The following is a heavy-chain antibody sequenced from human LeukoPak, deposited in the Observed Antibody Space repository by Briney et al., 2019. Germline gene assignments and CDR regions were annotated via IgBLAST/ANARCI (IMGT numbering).Heavy chain of an antibody. CDR1: GGSFSSYY. V-gene: IGHV4-34*01. J-gene: IGHJ5*02. D-gene: IGHD3-10*01. CDR3: ARARLLWFGELLGHDRGSNWFDP. CDR2: IYHDGNT. Sequence: KPSETLSLTCAVYGGSFSSYYWSWIRQPPGKGLEWIAEIYHDGNTNYNPSLKSRVTISVDTSNNHFSLKLSSVTAADTAVYYCARARLLWFGELLGHDRGSNWFDPWGQGTLVTVSS.